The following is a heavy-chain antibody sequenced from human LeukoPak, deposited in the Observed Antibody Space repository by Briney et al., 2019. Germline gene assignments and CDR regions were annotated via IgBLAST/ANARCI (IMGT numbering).Heavy chain of an antibody. CDR1: GGSISSGSYY. Sequence: SETLSLTCTVSGGSISSGSYYWNWIRQSPGKGLEWIGYVHDSGSTNYNPSLKGRVTISADTSKNQFSLKLTSVTAADTAVYYCAHGVLTGYFYYFDYWGQGTLVTISS. D-gene: IGHD3-9*01. CDR2: VHDSGST. CDR3: AHGVLTGYFYYFDY. V-gene: IGHV4-61*01. J-gene: IGHJ4*02.